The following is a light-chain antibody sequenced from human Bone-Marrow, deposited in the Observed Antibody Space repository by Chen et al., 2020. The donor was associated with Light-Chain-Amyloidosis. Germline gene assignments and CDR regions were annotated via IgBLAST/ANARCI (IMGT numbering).Light chain of an antibody. Sequence: SYVLTQPSSVSVAPGQTATIACGGNNIGSTSVHWYQPGPGQAPLLAVYDDSDRPSGIPERLSGSNSGNTATLTISRVEAGDEADYYCQVWDRSSDRPVFGGGTKLTVL. J-gene: IGLJ3*02. CDR3: QVWDRSSDRPV. CDR1: NIGSTS. CDR2: DDS. V-gene: IGLV3-21*02.